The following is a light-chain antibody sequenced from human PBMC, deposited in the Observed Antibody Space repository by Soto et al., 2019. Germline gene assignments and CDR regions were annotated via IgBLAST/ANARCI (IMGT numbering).Light chain of an antibody. CDR2: KAS. V-gene: IGKV1-5*03. CDR1: QSISSW. Sequence: DIQMTQSPSTLSASVGDRVTITCRASQSISSWLAWYQQKPGKAPKLLIYKASSLESGVPSRFSGSGSGTEVTLLISSMQPDDFATYYCQQYNSYSRTFGQGTKVEI. CDR3: QQYNSYSRT. J-gene: IGKJ1*01.